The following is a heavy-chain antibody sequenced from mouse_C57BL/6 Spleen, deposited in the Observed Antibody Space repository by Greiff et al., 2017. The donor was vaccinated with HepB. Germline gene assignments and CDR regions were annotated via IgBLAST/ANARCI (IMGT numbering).Heavy chain of an antibody. Sequence: QVQLKQPGAELVKPGASVKMSCKASGYTFTSYWITWVKQRPGQGLEWIGDIYPGSGSTNYNEKFKSKATLTVDTSSSTAYMQLSSLTSEDSAVYYCARSQSPYYYGSSYGYFDVWGTGTTVTVSS. D-gene: IGHD1-1*01. V-gene: IGHV1-55*01. J-gene: IGHJ1*03. CDR1: GYTFTSYW. CDR3: ARSQSPYYYGSSYGYFDV. CDR2: IYPGSGST.